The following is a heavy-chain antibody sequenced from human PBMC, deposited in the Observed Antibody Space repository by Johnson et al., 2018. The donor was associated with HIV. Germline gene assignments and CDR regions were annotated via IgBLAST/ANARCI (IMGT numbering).Heavy chain of an antibody. CDR3: ASGGSRYSGSYLSDAFDI. Sequence: QMLLVESGGGVVQPGRSLRLSCAASGFIFSDYAMHWVRQAPGKGLEWVAVIWDDGSKKYYVDSVKGRFTISRDNSKNTLYLQMNSLRAEDTAVYYCASGGSRYSGSYLSDAFDIWGQGTMVTVSS. V-gene: IGHV3-33*01. CDR1: GFIFSDYA. CDR2: IWDDGSKK. J-gene: IGHJ3*02. D-gene: IGHD1-26*01.